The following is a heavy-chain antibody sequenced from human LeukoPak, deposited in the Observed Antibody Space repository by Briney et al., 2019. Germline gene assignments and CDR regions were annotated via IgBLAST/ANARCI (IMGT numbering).Heavy chain of an antibody. CDR1: GGSISSGGYS. J-gene: IGHJ6*02. CDR2: IYHSGST. CDR3: AREASPSGMDV. V-gene: IGHV4-30-2*01. Sequence: SQTLSLTCAVSGGSISSGGYSWSWIRQPPGKDLEWIGYIYHSGSTYYNPSLKSRVTISVDRSKNQFSLKLSSVTAADTAVYYCAREASPSGMDVWGQGTTVTVSS.